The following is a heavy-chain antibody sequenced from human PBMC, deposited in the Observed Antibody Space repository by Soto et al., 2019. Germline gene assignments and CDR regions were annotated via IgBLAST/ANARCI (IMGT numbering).Heavy chain of an antibody. CDR3: ARAGVYCSGGSRYHFDAFDI. V-gene: IGHV1-69*13. D-gene: IGHD2-15*01. CDR1: GGTFSSYS. Sequence: SVKVSCKASGGTFSSYSISWVRQAPGQGLEWMGGIIPIFGTANYAQKFQGRVTITADESTSTAYMELSSLRSEDTAVYYCARAGVYCSGGSRYHFDAFDIWGQGTMVTVSS. J-gene: IGHJ3*02. CDR2: IIPIFGTA.